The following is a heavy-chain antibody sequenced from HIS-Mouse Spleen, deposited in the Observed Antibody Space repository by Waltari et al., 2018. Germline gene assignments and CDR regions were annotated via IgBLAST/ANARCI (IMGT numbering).Heavy chain of an antibody. CDR2: IYYSGST. D-gene: IGHD6-13*01. CDR1: GGPIRTRSYY. V-gene: IGHV4-39*07. CDR3: AREIPYSSSWYDWYFDL. J-gene: IGHJ2*01. Sequence: QLQLQESGPGLVKPSETLSLTCTVSGGPIRTRSYYLGWIRQPPGKGLEWIGSIYYSGSTYYNPSLKSRVTISVDTSKNQFSLKLSSVTAADTAVYYCAREIPYSSSWYDWYFDLWGRGTLVTVSS.